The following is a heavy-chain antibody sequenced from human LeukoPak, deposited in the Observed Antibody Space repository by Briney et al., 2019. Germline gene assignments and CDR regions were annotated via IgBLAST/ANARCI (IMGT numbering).Heavy chain of an antibody. CDR3: ARLRTGTTTAFDI. CDR2: VYTSGST. CDR1: GGSISGYY. Sequence: PSETLSLTCSVSGGSISGYYWTWLRQPAGKGLEWIGRVYTSGSTHYNPSLKTRLTMSVDTSKNQFSLKLSSVTAADTAVYYCARLRTGTTTAFDIWGQGTMVTVSS. J-gene: IGHJ3*02. D-gene: IGHD1-7*01. V-gene: IGHV4-4*07.